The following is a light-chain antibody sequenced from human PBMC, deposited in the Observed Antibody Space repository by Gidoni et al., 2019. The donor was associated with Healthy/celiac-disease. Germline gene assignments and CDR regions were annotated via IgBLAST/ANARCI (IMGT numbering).Light chain of an antibody. CDR3: QKYNSAPLT. CDR2: AAS. V-gene: IGKV1-27*01. Sequence: DIQMTQSPSSLPASVGDRVTITCRASKGISNYVAWYQQKPGKVPKLLIYAASTLQSGVPSRFSGSGSGTDFTLPISSLQPEDVATYYCQKYNSAPLTFGGGTKVEIK. J-gene: IGKJ4*01. CDR1: KGISNY.